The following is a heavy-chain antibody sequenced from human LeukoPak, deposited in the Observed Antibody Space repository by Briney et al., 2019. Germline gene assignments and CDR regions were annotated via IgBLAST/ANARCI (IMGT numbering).Heavy chain of an antibody. D-gene: IGHD2-2*01. V-gene: IGHV4-34*01. Sequence: PSETLSLTCAVYGGSSSGYYWSWIRLPPGKGLEWIGEINHSGSTNYNPSLKSRVTISVDTSKNQFSLKLSSVTAADTAVYYCARLLVVPAASDAFDIWGQGTMVTVSS. CDR1: GGSSSGYY. CDR2: INHSGST. J-gene: IGHJ3*02. CDR3: ARLLVVPAASDAFDI.